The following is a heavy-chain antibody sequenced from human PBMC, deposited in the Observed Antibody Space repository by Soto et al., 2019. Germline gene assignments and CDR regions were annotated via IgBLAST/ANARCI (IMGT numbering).Heavy chain of an antibody. D-gene: IGHD1-26*01. CDR2: IFHSGTT. CDR3: ARDLRWGYS. V-gene: IGHV4-4*02. J-gene: IGHJ4*02. CDR1: GGSISSSNW. Sequence: QVQLQESGPGLVKPSGTLSLTCAVSGGSISSSNWWTWVRQPPGKGLEWIGDIFHSGTTISNPSLQSRLTISVAKSTNQFSLKLTSVTAGDTAVYYCARDLRWGYSWGQGTLVTVSS.